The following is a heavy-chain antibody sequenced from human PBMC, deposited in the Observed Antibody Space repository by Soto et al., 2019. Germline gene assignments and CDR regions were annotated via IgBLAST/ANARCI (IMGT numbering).Heavy chain of an antibody. CDR3: ARDWLHYEFWSAYSRYYYYMDV. Sequence: GGSLRLSCAASGFTFSSYGMHWVRQAPGKGLEWVAVIWYDGSNKYYADSVKGRFTTSRDNSKNTLFVQMDSLRVEDTAVYYCARDWLHYEFWSAYSRYYYYMDVWGKGTTVTVSS. CDR1: GFTFSSYG. CDR2: IWYDGSNK. V-gene: IGHV3-33*01. J-gene: IGHJ6*03. D-gene: IGHD3-3*01.